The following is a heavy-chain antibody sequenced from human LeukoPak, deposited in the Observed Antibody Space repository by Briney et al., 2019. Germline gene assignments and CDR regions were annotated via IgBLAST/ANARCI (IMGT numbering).Heavy chain of an antibody. J-gene: IGHJ4*02. CDR1: GGSICSYY. CDR3: ARRVDTAMVPYFDY. CDR2: FYYSGST. V-gene: IGHV4-59*08. Sequence: PSETLSLTCTVSGGSICSYYWSWIRQPPGKGLEWIGYFYYSGSTNYNPSLKSRVTISVDTSKNQFSLKLSSVTAADTAVYYCARRVDTAMVPYFDYWGQGTLVTVSS. D-gene: IGHD5-18*01.